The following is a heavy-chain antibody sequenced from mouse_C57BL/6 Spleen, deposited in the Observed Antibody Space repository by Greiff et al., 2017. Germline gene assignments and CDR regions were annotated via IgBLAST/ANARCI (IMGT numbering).Heavy chain of an antibody. D-gene: IGHD1-1*01. V-gene: IGHV5-9-1*02. CDR2: ISSGGDYI. Sequence: DVMLVESGEGLVKPGGSLKLSCAASGFTFSSYAMSWVRQTPEKRLVWVAYISSGGDYIYYADTVKGRFTISRDNARNTLYLQMSSLKSEDTAMYYCTRDSTVVNYAMDYWGQGTSVTVSS. CDR3: TRDSTVVNYAMDY. J-gene: IGHJ4*01. CDR1: GFTFSSYA.